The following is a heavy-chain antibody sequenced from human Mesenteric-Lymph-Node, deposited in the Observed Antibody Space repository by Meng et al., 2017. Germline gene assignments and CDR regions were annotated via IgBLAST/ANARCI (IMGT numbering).Heavy chain of an antibody. D-gene: IGHD3-22*01. CDR3: ARRKRLYYYDSSGYLY. CDR1: GGSFSGYY. CDR2: INHSGST. Sequence: ESLKISCAVYGGSFSGYYWSWIRQPPGKGLEWIGEINHSGSTNYNPSLKSRVTISVDTSKNQFSLKLSSVTAADTAVYYCARRKRLYYYDSSGYLYWGQGNLVNVSS. V-gene: IGHV4-34*01. J-gene: IGHJ4*02.